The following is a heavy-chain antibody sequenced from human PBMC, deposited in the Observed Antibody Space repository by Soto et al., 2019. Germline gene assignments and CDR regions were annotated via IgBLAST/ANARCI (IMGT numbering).Heavy chain of an antibody. Sequence: GGSLRLSCAASGFTFSSYGMHWVRQAPGKGLEWVAVIWYDGSNKYYADSVKGRFTISRDNSKNTLYLQMNSLRAEDTAVYYCARGEYGSGSYGWFDPWGQGPLVTVSS. CDR1: GFTFSSYG. CDR3: ARGEYGSGSYGWFDP. D-gene: IGHD3-10*01. CDR2: IWYDGSNK. J-gene: IGHJ5*02. V-gene: IGHV3-33*01.